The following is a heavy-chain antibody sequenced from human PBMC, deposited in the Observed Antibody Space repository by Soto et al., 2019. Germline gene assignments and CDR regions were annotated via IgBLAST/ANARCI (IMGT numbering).Heavy chain of an antibody. Sequence: PGGSLRLSCEASGFTFSGFDMHWVRQPTGKGLEWVSSIGTAGDTYYAVSVKGRFTISRDNAKNFLSLQMNSLRAGDMAVYFCAKSQEIGTHFFDSWGQGTQVTVSS. V-gene: IGHV3-13*01. CDR1: GFTFSGFD. CDR2: IGTAGDT. D-gene: IGHD6-13*01. CDR3: AKSQEIGTHFFDS. J-gene: IGHJ4*02.